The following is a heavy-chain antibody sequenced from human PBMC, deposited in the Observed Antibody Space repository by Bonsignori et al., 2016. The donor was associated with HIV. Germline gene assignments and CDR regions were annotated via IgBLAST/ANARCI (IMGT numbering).Heavy chain of an antibody. V-gene: IGHV3-33*01. D-gene: IGHD3-16*01. CDR3: ARDDSFGGNAFDL. Sequence: QEQLVESGGGVVQPGRSLTLSCEASGFIFSAYGMHWVRQAPGKGLEWVGVIVDDGTAKIYADSVKGRFTISRDDSKNTLYLQMDSLRVEDTAVYFCARDDSFGGNAFDLWGHGTRVTVSP. J-gene: IGHJ3*01. CDR1: GFIFSAYG. CDR2: IVDDGTAK.